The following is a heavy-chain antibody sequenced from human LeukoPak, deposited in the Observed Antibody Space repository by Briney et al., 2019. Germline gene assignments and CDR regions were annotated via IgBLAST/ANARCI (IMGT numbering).Heavy chain of an antibody. CDR3: AKDPHYYDSSGYDY. Sequence: GGSLRPSCAASGSTVSSNYMSWVRQAPGKGLEWVSVIYSGGSTYYADSVKGRFTISRDNSKNTLYLQMNSLRAEDTAVYYCAKDPHYYDSSGYDYWGQGTLVTVSS. V-gene: IGHV3-66*01. CDR1: GSTVSSNY. J-gene: IGHJ4*02. CDR2: IYSGGST. D-gene: IGHD3-22*01.